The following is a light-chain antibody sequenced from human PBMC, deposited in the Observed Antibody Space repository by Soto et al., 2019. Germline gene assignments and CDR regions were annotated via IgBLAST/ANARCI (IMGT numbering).Light chain of an antibody. V-gene: IGKV1-39*01. CDR3: QQSYSTLWT. CDR2: AAS. Sequence: IQVTQSPSSLSASVGDRVTITCRASQSISSYLNWYQQKPGKAPKLLIYAASSLQSGVPSRFSGSGSGTDFTLTISSLQPEDFATYYCQQSYSTLWTFAQGTKVDIK. J-gene: IGKJ1*01. CDR1: QSISSY.